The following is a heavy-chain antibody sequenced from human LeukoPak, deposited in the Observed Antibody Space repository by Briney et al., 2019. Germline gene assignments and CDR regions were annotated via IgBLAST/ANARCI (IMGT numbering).Heavy chain of an antibody. CDR1: GGSISSYY. V-gene: IGHV4-59*01. D-gene: IGHD6-13*01. J-gene: IGHJ3*02. CDR2: IYYSGST. CDR3: ASIAAVDAFDI. Sequence: PSETLSLTCTVSGGSISSYYWSWIRQPPGKGLEWIGYIYYSGSTNYNPSLKSRVTISVDTSKNQFSLKLSSVTAADMAVYYCASIAAVDAFDIWGQGTMVTVSS.